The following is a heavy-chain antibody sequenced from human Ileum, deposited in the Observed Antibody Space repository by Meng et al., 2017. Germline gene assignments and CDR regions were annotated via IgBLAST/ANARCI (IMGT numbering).Heavy chain of an antibody. Sequence: VILVECGGGVVGPGGDLRLSGAVSGFTFTGTWIRWVRQAPGKGLAWVARINGDGGYTEYAESVRARFTISRDNAKNTLYLQMNSLRADDTAVYFCAKDWGGVGALDYWGQGSLVTVSS. D-gene: IGHD1-26*01. CDR1: GFTFTGTW. CDR3: AKDWGGVGALDY. V-gene: IGHV3-74*03. CDR2: INGDGGYT. J-gene: IGHJ4*02.